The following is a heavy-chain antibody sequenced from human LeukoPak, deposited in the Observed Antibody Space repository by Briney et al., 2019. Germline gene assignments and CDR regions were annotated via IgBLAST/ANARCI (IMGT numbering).Heavy chain of an antibody. D-gene: IGHD3-3*01. CDR2: IRYDGSNK. Sequence: GGSLRLSCAASGFTFSSYGMHWVRQAPGKGLEWVAFIRYDGSNKYYADSVKGRFTISRDNAKNTLYLQMDSLRTEDTAVYYCARCESAYDPPDFWGQGTLVTVSS. J-gene: IGHJ4*02. V-gene: IGHV3-30*02. CDR3: ARCESAYDPPDF. CDR1: GFTFSSYG.